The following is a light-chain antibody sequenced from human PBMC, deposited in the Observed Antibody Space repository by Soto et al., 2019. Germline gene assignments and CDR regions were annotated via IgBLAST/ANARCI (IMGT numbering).Light chain of an antibody. CDR1: QRVSSNY. CDR3: QQYGDSPPT. Sequence: VLTQSPGTLSLSPGERATLSCRASQRVSSNYLAWYQQKPGQAPRLLISGASSRAAGIPDRFSGSGSEPDFTLTISRLEPDDFAMYHCQQYGDSPPTFGQGTQVEIK. CDR2: GAS. V-gene: IGKV3-20*01. J-gene: IGKJ1*01.